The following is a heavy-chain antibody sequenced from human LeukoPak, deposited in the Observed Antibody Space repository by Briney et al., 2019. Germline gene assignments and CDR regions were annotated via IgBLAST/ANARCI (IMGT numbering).Heavy chain of an antibody. CDR3: ARVARGARRGGFDY. D-gene: IGHD4/OR15-4a*01. J-gene: IGHJ4*02. CDR2: INPNSGGT. Sequence: ASVKVSCKASGYTFTGYYMHWVRQAPGQGLEWMGWINPNSGGTNYAQKFQGWVTMTRDTSISTAYMELSRLRSDDTAVYYCARVARGARRGGFDYWGQGTLVTVSS. CDR1: GYTFTGYY. V-gene: IGHV1-2*04.